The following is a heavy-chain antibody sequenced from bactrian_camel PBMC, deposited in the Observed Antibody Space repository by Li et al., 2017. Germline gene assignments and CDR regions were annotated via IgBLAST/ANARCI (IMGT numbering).Heavy chain of an antibody. CDR2: SYIGDGST. V-gene: IGHV3S40*01. D-gene: IGHD1*01. Sequence: VQLVESGGGSVQPGVSLRVSCEASGFTFSYYGMSWVRQAPGKEREGVAASYIGDGSTHYADSVKGRFTISRDNAKKTVFLQMNNLKTEDTAVYYCGRGFSKGCGPNCQYNFSGRGTQVTV. CDR3: GRGFSKGCGPNCQYNF. CDR1: GFTFSYYG. J-gene: IGHJ4*01.